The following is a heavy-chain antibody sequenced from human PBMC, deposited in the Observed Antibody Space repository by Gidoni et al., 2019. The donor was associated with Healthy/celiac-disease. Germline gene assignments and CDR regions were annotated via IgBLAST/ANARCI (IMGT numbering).Heavy chain of an antibody. J-gene: IGHJ4*02. CDR1: GGSFSGYS. CDR2: INHSGST. CDR3: GRRYVWGRYRSYYFDY. Sequence: QLQLQQWGAGLLKPSETLSLTSAVYGGSFSGYSWSWIRPPPGMGLEWIGDINHSGSTNYNPSLKSRVTISVDTSKNQCSLKLSSLTAADTAVYYCGRRYVWGRYRSYYFDYWGQGTLVTVSS. V-gene: IGHV4-34*01. D-gene: IGHD3-16*02.